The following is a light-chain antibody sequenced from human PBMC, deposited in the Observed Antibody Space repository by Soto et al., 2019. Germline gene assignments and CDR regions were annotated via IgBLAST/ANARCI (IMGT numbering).Light chain of an antibody. J-gene: IGKJ4*01. Sequence: DIPMTQSPSSLSASVGDRVTITCRASQSVSSYLNWYQHKPGKAPKLLIYAASSLQSGVPSRFSGSGSGTDFTRTVSSLQPEDFATYYCQQSYHTPPTFGGGTKVEIK. V-gene: IGKV1-39*01. CDR1: QSVSSY. CDR3: QQSYHTPPT. CDR2: AAS.